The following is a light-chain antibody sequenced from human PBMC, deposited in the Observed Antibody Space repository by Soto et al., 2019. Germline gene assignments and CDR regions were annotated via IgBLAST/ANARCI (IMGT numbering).Light chain of an antibody. CDR2: AAS. CDR1: QDIKKF. Sequence: DIQMTQSPSSLSASLGDSVTITCRASQDIKKFLAWYQQRPGEVPKVLIYAASSLRPGVPTRFSGNGSGTDFTFPINSLQPEDVATYYCQEYDRAPATFGQGTKGDVK. V-gene: IGKV1-27*01. CDR3: QEYDRAPAT. J-gene: IGKJ1*01.